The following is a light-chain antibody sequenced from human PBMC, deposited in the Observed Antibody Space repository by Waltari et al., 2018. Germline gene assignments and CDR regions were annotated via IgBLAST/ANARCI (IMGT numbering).Light chain of an antibody. CDR3: ATWDDSLNAYV. J-gene: IGLJ1*01. CDR2: SNN. CDR1: SSNVRSNT. Sequence: QSVLTQPPSASGTPGQRVTLSCSGSSSNVRSNTVNWYQQLPGTAPKLLIYSNNQRPSGVPDRFSVSKSGTSASLAISGLQSEDEADYYCATWDDSLNAYVFGTGTKVTVL. V-gene: IGLV1-44*01.